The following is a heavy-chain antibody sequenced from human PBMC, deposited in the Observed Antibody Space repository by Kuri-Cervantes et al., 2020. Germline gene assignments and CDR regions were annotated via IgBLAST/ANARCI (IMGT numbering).Heavy chain of an antibody. Sequence: SETLSLTCAVSGYSISSGDYWGWIRQPPGKGLEWIGSIYHSGSTYYNPSLKSRVTISVDTSKNQFSLELSSVTAADTAVYYCARGSSRAVRVDYWGQGTLVTVSS. CDR2: IYHSGST. D-gene: IGHD6-6*01. CDR1: GYSISSGDY. V-gene: IGHV4-38-2*01. CDR3: ARGSSRAVRVDY. J-gene: IGHJ4*02.